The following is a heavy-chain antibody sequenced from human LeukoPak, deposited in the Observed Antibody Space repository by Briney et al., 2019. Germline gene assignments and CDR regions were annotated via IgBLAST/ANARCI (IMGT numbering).Heavy chain of an antibody. V-gene: IGHV3-48*01. CDR3: AKDLAVTSLSYYYGMDV. D-gene: IGHD4-17*01. Sequence: PGGSLRLSCAASGFTFSSYSMSWVRQAPGKGLEWVSYISTGSHTIYYADSVKGRLTISRDNSKSTLYLLMNSLRAGDTAVYYCAKDLAVTSLSYYYGMDVWGQGTTVTVSS. CDR2: ISTGSHTI. CDR1: GFTFSSYS. J-gene: IGHJ6*02.